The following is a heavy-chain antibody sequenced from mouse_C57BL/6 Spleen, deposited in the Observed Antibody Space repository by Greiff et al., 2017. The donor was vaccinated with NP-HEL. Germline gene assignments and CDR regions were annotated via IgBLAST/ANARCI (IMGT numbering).Heavy chain of an antibody. J-gene: IGHJ3*01. CDR1: GYTFTDYY. Sequence: EVKLQQSGPELVKPGASVKISCKASGYTFTDYYMNWVKQSHGKSLEWIGDINPNNGGTSYNQKFKGKATLTVDKSSSTAYMELRSLTSEDSAVYYCARPSHYYYGSSSWFAYWGQGTLVTVSA. D-gene: IGHD1-1*01. CDR3: ARPSHYYYGSSSWFAY. V-gene: IGHV1-26*01. CDR2: INPNNGGT.